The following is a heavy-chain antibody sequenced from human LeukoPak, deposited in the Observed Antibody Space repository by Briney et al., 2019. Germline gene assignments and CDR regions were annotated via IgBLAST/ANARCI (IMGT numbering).Heavy chain of an antibody. CDR1: GFTFSSYE. Sequence: TGGSLRLSCAAAGFTFSSYEMNWVRQAPGKGLEWVSYISSSGSTIYYADSVKGRFTISRDNAKNSLYLQMKSLRAEDTAVYYCAGVAVNAGYDFWSGFDYYYMDVWGKGTTVTVSS. CDR2: ISSSGSTI. V-gene: IGHV3-48*03. CDR3: AGVAVNAGYDFWSGFDYYYMDV. J-gene: IGHJ6*03. D-gene: IGHD3-3*01.